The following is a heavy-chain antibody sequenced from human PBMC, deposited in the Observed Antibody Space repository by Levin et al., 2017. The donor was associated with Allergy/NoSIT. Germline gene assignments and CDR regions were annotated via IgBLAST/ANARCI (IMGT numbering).Heavy chain of an antibody. V-gene: IGHV3-30*18. CDR2: ISYDGTNR. D-gene: IGHD3-22*01. Sequence: GESLKISCAASGFTFSAYGMHWVRQAPGKGLEWLTSISYDGTNRYYADSVRGRITISRDNSKNTLSLQMARLRAEDTAVYYCAKDFDTSGTAPDYWGQGALVTVAS. CDR3: AKDFDTSGTAPDY. CDR1: GFTFSAYG. J-gene: IGHJ4*02.